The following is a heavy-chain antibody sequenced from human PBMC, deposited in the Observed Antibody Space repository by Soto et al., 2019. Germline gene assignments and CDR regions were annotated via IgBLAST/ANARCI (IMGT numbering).Heavy chain of an antibody. CDR2: IVFGSGNT. CDR1: GFTFTSSV. D-gene: IGHD5-18*01. V-gene: IGHV1-58*01. Sequence: SVKVSCKASGFTFTSSVLQWVRQARGQRLAWIGWIVFGSGNTNYAQKFQERVTINMDMSLSTDYMELSRRGAEDAAVYYCAAAGYSNYLDYWGQGTLVTVSS. J-gene: IGHJ4*02. CDR3: AAAGYSNYLDY.